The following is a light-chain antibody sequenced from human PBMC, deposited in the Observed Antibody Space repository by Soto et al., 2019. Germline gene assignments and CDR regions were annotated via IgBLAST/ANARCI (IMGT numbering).Light chain of an antibody. CDR1: SSNIGSNT. Sequence: QPVLTQPPSVSGTPGQRVTISCSGSSSNIGSNTVNWYQQFPGTAPKLLIYSNNQWPSGVPDRFSGSKSGTSASLAISGLQSEDEADYYCATWDDSLIGWVFGGGTKVTVL. CDR2: SNN. V-gene: IGLV1-44*01. J-gene: IGLJ3*02. CDR3: ATWDDSLIGWV.